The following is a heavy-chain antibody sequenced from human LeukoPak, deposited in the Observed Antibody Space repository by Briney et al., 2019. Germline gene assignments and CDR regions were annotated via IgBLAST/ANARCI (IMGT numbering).Heavy chain of an antibody. CDR2: ISGSGGSK. V-gene: IGHV3-23*01. J-gene: IGHJ6*03. CDR3: ARVRGNSRAYYYYMDV. D-gene: IGHD3-16*02. Sequence: GGSLRLSCAASGFTFSTYGMSWVRQAPGKGLEWVSAISGSGGSKYYADSVKGRFTISRDNSKNTLYLQMNSLRAEDTAVYYCARVRGNSRAYYYYMDVWGKGTTVTVSS. CDR1: GFTFSTYG.